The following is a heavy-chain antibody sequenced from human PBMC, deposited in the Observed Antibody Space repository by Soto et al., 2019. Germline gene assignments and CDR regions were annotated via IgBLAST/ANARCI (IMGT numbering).Heavy chain of an antibody. CDR3: ARVMTVADAFDY. D-gene: IGHD6-19*01. J-gene: IGHJ4*02. CDR2: IYHSGST. CDR1: SGSISSSNW. V-gene: IGHV4-4*02. Sequence: SETLSLTCAVSSGSISSSNWWSWVRQPPGKGLEWIGEIYHSGSTNYNPSLKSRVTISVDKSKNQFSLKLSSVTAADTAVYYCARVMTVADAFDYWGQGTLVTVSS.